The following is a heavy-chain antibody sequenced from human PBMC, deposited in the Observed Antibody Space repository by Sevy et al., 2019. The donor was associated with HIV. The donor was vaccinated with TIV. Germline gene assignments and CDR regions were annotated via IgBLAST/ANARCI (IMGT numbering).Heavy chain of an antibody. J-gene: IGHJ4*02. CDR1: GFSLSDYP. D-gene: IGHD5-12*01. CDR3: ARGPYNSGLRLDF. CDR2: ISFDGGNK. Sequence: GGSLRLSCAASGFSLSDYPIHWARQGPVKGLEWLTVISFDGGNKYYADSVKGRFTISRENSKNTVSLQMNSLRPDDTALYYCARGPYNSGLRLDFWGRGILVTVFS. V-gene: IGHV3-30-3*01.